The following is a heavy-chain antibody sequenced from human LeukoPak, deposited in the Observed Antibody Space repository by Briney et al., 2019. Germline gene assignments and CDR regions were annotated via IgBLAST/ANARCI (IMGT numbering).Heavy chain of an antibody. Sequence: GGSLRLSCAASGFTFSSYAMSWVRHAPRKGLEWVSAMSGSGGSTYYADSVKGRFTISRDNSKNTLYLQMNSLRAEATAVYYCARVTPYYYDSSGYPGALDYWGQGTLVTVSS. J-gene: IGHJ4*02. CDR3: ARVTPYYYDSSGYPGALDY. V-gene: IGHV3-23*01. D-gene: IGHD3-22*01. CDR1: GFTFSSYA. CDR2: MSGSGGST.